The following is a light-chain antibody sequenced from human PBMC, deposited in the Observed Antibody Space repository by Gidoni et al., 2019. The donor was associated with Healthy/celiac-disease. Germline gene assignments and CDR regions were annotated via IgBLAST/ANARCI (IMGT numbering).Light chain of an antibody. V-gene: IGKV3-20*01. Sequence: EIVLTQSPGTLSLSPGERATLSCRASQSVSSSYLAWYQQKPGQAPRLLIYGASSRATGIPDRFSGSGSETDFTLTISRLEPEDFAVYYCQQYGSSRFTFXPXTKVXIK. CDR1: QSVSSSY. J-gene: IGKJ3*01. CDR3: QQYGSSRFT. CDR2: GAS.